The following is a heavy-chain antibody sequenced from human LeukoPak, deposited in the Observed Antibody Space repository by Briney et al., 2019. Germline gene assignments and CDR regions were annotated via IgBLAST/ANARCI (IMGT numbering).Heavy chain of an antibody. CDR3: ASSAPSDI. J-gene: IGHJ3*02. V-gene: IGHV3-21*01. CDR2: ISSSSSYI. Sequence: GGSLRLSCAASGFTFSSYSMDWVRQAPGKGLEWVSSISSSSSYIYYADSVKGRYTISRDNAKHSLYLQMNSLRAEDTAVYYCASSAPSDIWGRGTMVTVSS. CDR1: GFTFSSYS.